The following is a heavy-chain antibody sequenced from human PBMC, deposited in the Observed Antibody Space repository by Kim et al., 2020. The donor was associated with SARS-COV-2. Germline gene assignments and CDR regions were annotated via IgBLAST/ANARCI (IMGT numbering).Heavy chain of an antibody. Sequence: ASVKVSCKASGYTFTSYGISWVRQAPGQGLEWMGWISAYNGNTNYAQKLQGRVTMTTDTSTSTAYMELRSLRSDDTAVYYCASGRRSNWNDPGAFDIWGQGTMVTVSS. J-gene: IGHJ3*02. V-gene: IGHV1-18*01. D-gene: IGHD1-1*01. CDR2: ISAYNGNT. CDR3: ASGRRSNWNDPGAFDI. CDR1: GYTFTSYG.